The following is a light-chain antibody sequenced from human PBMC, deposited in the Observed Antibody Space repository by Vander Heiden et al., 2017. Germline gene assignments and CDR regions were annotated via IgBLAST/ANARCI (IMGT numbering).Light chain of an antibody. CDR2: WAS. J-gene: IGKJ4*01. Sequence: IVMTQSPDYLAVSLGEMATINCKSSQSVLSSSNNKNYLAWYQQIPGQPPKLLINWASTRESGVPDRFSGSGSGTDFTLTISSLQAEDVAVYYCQQSSTAPLTFGGGTKVEIK. V-gene: IGKV4-1*01. CDR3: QQSSTAPLT. CDR1: QSVLSSSNNKNY.